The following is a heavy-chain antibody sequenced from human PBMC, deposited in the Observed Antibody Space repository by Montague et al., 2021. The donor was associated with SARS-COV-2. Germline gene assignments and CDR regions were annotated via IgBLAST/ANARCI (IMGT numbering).Heavy chain of an antibody. D-gene: IGHD1-7*01. CDR2: MSDSGTA. CDR1: GGSISTYY. Sequence: SETLSLTCSVSGGSISTYYWSWIRQPPGKGLEWIGWMSDSGTAKYNPSLDSRVTIIIDKSKNQFSLKLTSVTPADTAQYYCARNPDRDLLSGTTKYGLGVWGQGTTVIVSS. J-gene: IGHJ6*02. CDR3: ARNPDRDLLSGTTKYGLGV. V-gene: IGHV4-59*01.